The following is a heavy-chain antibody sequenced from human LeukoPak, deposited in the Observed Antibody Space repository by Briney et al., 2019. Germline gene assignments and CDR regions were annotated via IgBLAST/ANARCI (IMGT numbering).Heavy chain of an antibody. D-gene: IGHD6-19*01. CDR2: INPNSGGT. J-gene: IGHJ4*02. CDR3: ARDPRSSGWYIPDY. Sequence: ASVKVSCKASGYTFTGYYMHWVRQAPGQGLEWMGRINPNSGGTNYAQKFQGRVTMPRDTSIRTAYMELSGLSYGGPDGYYLARDPRSSGWYIPDYWGQGTLVTVSS. V-gene: IGHV1-2*05. CDR1: GYTFTGYY.